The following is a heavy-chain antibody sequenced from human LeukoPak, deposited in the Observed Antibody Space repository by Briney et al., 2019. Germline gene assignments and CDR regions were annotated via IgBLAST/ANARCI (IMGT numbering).Heavy chain of an antibody. CDR3: ARFSFNAAAGAFDY. CDR1: GFTFSDYY. Sequence: RGSLRLSCAASGFTFSDYYMSWIRQAPGKGLEWVSYISSSGSTIYYADSVKGRFTISRDNAKNSLYLQMNSLRAEDTAVYYCARFSFNAAAGAFDYWGQGTLVTVSS. D-gene: IGHD6-13*01. V-gene: IGHV3-11*04. J-gene: IGHJ4*02. CDR2: ISSSGSTI.